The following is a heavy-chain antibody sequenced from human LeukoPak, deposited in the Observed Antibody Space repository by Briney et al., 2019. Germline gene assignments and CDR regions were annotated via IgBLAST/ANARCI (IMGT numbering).Heavy chain of an antibody. V-gene: IGHV3-48*03. CDR1: GFTFNSDE. Sequence: GGSLRLSRAASGFTFNSDEMNWVRQAPGKGLEWVSYISSSSNTTYYTGSVKGRFTVSRDNAKNSLYLQMNSLRAEDTDVYYCARALYNSAWGQGTLVTVSS. D-gene: IGHD6-19*01. J-gene: IGHJ5*02. CDR2: ISSSSNTT. CDR3: ARALYNSA.